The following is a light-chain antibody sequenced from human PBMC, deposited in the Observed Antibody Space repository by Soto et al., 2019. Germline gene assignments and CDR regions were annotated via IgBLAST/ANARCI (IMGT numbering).Light chain of an antibody. CDR2: LGS. V-gene: IGKV2-28*01. CDR1: QSLLAGNGNNY. Sequence: DIVMTQSPLSLSVTPGQPASISCRSSQSLLAGNGNNYLDWYRQRPGQSPQLLVYLGSNRASGVPDRFSGSVSGTDFTLKISRVEAEDVGVYYCMQALQTPLTFGGGTKVEIK. J-gene: IGKJ4*01. CDR3: MQALQTPLT.